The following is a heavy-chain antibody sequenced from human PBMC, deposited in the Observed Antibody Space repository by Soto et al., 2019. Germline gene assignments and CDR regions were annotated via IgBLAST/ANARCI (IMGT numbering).Heavy chain of an antibody. CDR3: ARRAGYYDFWSGSPDDF. Sequence: PSETLSLTCTGSGGSISSGDHYWTRLRQPPGKGLEGIGEINHSGSTNYNPSLKRRVTISIDTSKNQFSLKLSSVTAADTAVYFCARRAGYYDFWSGSPDDFWGQNTPVTVSS. CDR2: INHSGST. D-gene: IGHD3-3*01. V-gene: IGHV4-39*07. CDR1: GGSISSGDHY. J-gene: IGHJ5*01.